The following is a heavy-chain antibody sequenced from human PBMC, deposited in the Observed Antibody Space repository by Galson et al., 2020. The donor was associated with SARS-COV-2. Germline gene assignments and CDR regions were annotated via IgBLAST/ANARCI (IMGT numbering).Heavy chain of an antibody. Sequence: ETSETLSLTCAVSGGSISSGGYSWSWIRQPPGKGLEWIGYIYHSGSTYYNPSLKSRVTISVDRSKNQFSLKLSSVTAADTAVYYCASEYYDILTGKALGFDPWGQGTLVTVSS. D-gene: IGHD3-9*01. CDR1: GGSISSGGYS. CDR3: ASEYYDILTGKALGFDP. CDR2: IYHSGST. V-gene: IGHV4-30-2*01. J-gene: IGHJ5*02.